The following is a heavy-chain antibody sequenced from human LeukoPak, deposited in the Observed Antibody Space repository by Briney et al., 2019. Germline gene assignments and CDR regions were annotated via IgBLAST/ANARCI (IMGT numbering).Heavy chain of an antibody. V-gene: IGHV4-39*01. CDR3: ARRVGTPSIAAAAYFDY. CDR1: GGSISSSSYY. Sequence: SETLSLTCTVSGGSISSSSYYWGWIRQPPGKGLEWIGSIYYSGSTYYNPSLKSRVTISVDTSKNQFSLKLSSVTAADTAVYYCARRVGTPSIAAAAYFDYWGQGTLATVSS. D-gene: IGHD6-13*01. J-gene: IGHJ4*02. CDR2: IYYSGST.